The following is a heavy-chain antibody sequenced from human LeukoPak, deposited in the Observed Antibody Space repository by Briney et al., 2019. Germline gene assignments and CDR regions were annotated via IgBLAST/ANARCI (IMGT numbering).Heavy chain of an antibody. V-gene: IGHV4-59*08. Sequence: PSETLSLTCTVSGGSISSYYWSWIRQPPGKGLEWIGYIYYSGRTNYNPSLKSRVTISVDTSKNQFSLKLSSVTAADTAVYYCARRSVGSGYYYFDYWGQGTLVTVSS. J-gene: IGHJ4*02. CDR3: ARRSVGSGYYYFDY. D-gene: IGHD3-22*01. CDR1: GGSISSYY. CDR2: IYYSGRT.